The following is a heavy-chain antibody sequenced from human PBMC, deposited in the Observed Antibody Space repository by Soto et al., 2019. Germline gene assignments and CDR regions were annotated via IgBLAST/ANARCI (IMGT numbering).Heavy chain of an antibody. V-gene: IGHV1-8*01. CDR1: GYTFSHYD. CDR2: VNPRSGNR. J-gene: IGHJ3*01. CDR3: ARSPTVTDEKNDAFDF. D-gene: IGHD2-21*02. Sequence: QVQLGQSGAGLKQPGASVKVSCKASGYTFSHYDINWVRQATGQGLERMGWVNPRSGNRGYAQRFQGRVTMTRDTSTNTASMELTSLTTDDTAVYYCARSPTVTDEKNDAFDFWGQGKMVTVAP.